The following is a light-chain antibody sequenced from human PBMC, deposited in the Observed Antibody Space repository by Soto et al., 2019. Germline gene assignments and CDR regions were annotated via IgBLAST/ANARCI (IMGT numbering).Light chain of an antibody. CDR2: EVT. CDR1: SGDVGSYRF. Sequence: QSALTQPPSASGSPGQSVTISCTGTSGDVGSYRFVSWYQQHPGKAPKLLIYEVTKRPSGVPDRFSASTSGNTASLTVSGLQAYDEADYYCSSYAGNNNVIFGGGTKLTVL. V-gene: IGLV2-8*01. J-gene: IGLJ2*01. CDR3: SSYAGNNNVI.